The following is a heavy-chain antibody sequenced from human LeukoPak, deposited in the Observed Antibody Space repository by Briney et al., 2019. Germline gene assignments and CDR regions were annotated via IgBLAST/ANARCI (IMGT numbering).Heavy chain of an antibody. D-gene: IGHD6-13*01. V-gene: IGHV4-39*01. CDR3: ARLVAAAGLDY. CDR1: GGSISSYY. J-gene: IGHJ4*02. CDR2: IYYSGST. Sequence: PSETLSLTCTVSGGSISSYYWGWIRQPPGKGLEWVGSIYYSGSTYYNPSLKSRVTISVDTSKNQFSLKLSSVTAADTAVYYCARLVAAAGLDYWGQGTLVTVSS.